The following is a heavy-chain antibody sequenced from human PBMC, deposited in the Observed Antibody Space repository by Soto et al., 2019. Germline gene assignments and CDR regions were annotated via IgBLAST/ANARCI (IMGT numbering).Heavy chain of an antibody. D-gene: IGHD2-15*01. Sequence: QVQLVQSGAEVKKPGSSVKVSCKASGGTFSSYAISWVRQAPGQGLEWMGGIIPIFGTANYAQKFQGRVTITADESTSTAYMELSSLRSEDTAVYYCARTSTNLGYCSGGSCYKIDPWGQGTLVTVYS. CDR2: IIPIFGTA. J-gene: IGHJ5*02. CDR1: GGTFSSYA. CDR3: ARTSTNLGYCSGGSCYKIDP. V-gene: IGHV1-69*01.